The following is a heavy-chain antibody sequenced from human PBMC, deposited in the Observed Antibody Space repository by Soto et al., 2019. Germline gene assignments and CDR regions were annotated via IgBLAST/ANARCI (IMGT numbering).Heavy chain of an antibody. Sequence: QVQLVQSGAEVKKPGSSVKVSCKASGDTFSGYSISWVRQAPGQGLECMGGIIPLFGTTNYAQRFQGRVTITADKSTSTAYMELSSLKSEDTAIYYCARDLGGGYDPGDYWGQGTLVTVSS. J-gene: IGHJ4*02. CDR2: IIPLFGTT. CDR1: GDTFSGYS. D-gene: IGHD5-12*01. V-gene: IGHV1-69*14. CDR3: ARDLGGGYDPGDY.